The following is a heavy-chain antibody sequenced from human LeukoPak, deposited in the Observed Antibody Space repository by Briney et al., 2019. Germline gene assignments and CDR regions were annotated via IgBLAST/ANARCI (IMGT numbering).Heavy chain of an antibody. J-gene: IGHJ4*02. Sequence: GGSLRLSCAASGFTFSSYGMHWVRQAPGKGLEWVAVISYDGSNKYYADSVKGRFTISRDNSKNTLYLQMNSLRAEDTAVYYYAKEGFDHYYDSSGYSGYFDYWGQGTLVTVSS. D-gene: IGHD3-22*01. CDR2: ISYDGSNK. CDR1: GFTFSSYG. V-gene: IGHV3-30*18. CDR3: AKEGFDHYYDSSGYSGYFDY.